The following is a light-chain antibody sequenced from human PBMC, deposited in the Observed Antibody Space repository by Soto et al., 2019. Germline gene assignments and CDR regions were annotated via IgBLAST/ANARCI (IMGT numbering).Light chain of an antibody. CDR1: QSVSNF. CDR2: AAS. CDR3: QQYNNRPPVT. J-gene: IGKJ5*01. Sequence: EIVLTQSPATLSLSPGKRATLSCRASQSVSNFLAWYQRKPGQAPRLLIYAASTRATGVPVRFGGSGSETEFTLTISSLQSEDFALYYCQQYNNRPPVTFGQGTRLEIK. V-gene: IGKV3-15*01.